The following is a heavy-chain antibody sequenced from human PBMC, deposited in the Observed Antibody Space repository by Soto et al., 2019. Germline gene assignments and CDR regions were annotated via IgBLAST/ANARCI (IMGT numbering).Heavy chain of an antibody. CDR1: GFTFSDHY. Sequence: PGGSLRLSCAASGFTFSDHYMDWVRQAPGKGLEWVGRTRNKANSYTTEYAASVKGRFTISRDDSKNSLYLQMNSLKTEDTAVYYCARESGSYYNSAFDIWGQGTMVTVSS. V-gene: IGHV3-72*01. J-gene: IGHJ3*02. D-gene: IGHD1-26*01. CDR2: TRNKANSYTT. CDR3: ARESGSYYNSAFDI.